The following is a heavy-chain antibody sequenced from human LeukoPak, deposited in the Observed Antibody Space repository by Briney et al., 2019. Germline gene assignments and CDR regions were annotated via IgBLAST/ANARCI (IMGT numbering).Heavy chain of an antibody. CDR1: GFTFNNYA. V-gene: IGHV3-23*01. CDR2: ISGRGTAT. Sequence: QPGGSLRLSCAASGFTFNNYAMTWVRQAPGKGPEWVSTISGRGTATAYADSVKGRFTISRDNSKNTLFLQMTGLTAEDTATYYCARDPVHKVAVLPIAGNSFDSWGQGTQVVVSS. D-gene: IGHD2-21*01. CDR3: ARDPVHKVAVLPIAGNSFDS. J-gene: IGHJ5*01.